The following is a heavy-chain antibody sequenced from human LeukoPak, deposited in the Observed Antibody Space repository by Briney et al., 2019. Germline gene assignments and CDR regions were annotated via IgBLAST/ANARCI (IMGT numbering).Heavy chain of an antibody. V-gene: IGHV4-39*07. J-gene: IGHJ5*02. Sequence: PSETLSLTCTVSGASISSSSYYGGWIRQPPGKGLEWIGSIYYSGSTYYNPSLKSRVTISVDKSKNQFSLKLSSVTAADTAVYYCATGYSSTWYWFDPWGQGTLVTVSS. CDR1: GASISSSSYY. CDR3: ATGYSSTWYWFDP. CDR2: IYYSGST. D-gene: IGHD6-13*01.